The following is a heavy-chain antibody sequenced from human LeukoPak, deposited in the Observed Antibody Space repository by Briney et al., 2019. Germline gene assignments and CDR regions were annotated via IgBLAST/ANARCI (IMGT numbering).Heavy chain of an antibody. D-gene: IGHD5-24*01. CDR3: ARDGVRDGLYFDR. J-gene: IGHJ4*02. CDR1: GFSLSSYG. Sequence: GGSLRLSCAASGFSLSSYGMTWVRQAPGKGLEWVASINQDGSEKYYLDSVKGRFTISRDNAKNSLYLQMNSLRDEDTAVYSCARDGVRDGLYFDRWGQGTLVTVSS. V-gene: IGHV3-7*01. CDR2: INQDGSEK.